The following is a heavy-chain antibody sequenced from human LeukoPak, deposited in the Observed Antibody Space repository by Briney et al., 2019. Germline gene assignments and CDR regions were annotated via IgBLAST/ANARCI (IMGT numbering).Heavy chain of an antibody. CDR1: GFTFSSYA. D-gene: IGHD3-3*01. V-gene: IGHV3-23*01. CDR2: ISGSGGST. CDR3: AKVGDFWSGLAYNYYYGMDV. J-gene: IGHJ6*02. Sequence: GGSLRLSCAASGFTFSSYAMSWVRQAPGKGPEWVSAISGSGGSTYYADSVKGRFTISRDNSKNTLYLQMNSLRAEDTAVYYCAKVGDFWSGLAYNYYYGMDVWGQGTTVTVSS.